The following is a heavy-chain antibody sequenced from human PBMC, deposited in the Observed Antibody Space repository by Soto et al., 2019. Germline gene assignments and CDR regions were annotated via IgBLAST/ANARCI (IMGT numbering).Heavy chain of an antibody. J-gene: IGHJ4*02. CDR3: AKRELDDN. CDR2: ISDSGART. D-gene: IGHD1-26*01. V-gene: IGHV3-23*01. Sequence: VHLLESGGALVQPGGSLRLSCVASGFTFRSYHMSWVRQAPGKGLEWVSGISDSGARTDYADSVKGRFTVSRDNSKNTLYLQMNALRSEDTAIYFCAKRELDDNWGQETLVTVSS. CDR1: GFTFRSYH.